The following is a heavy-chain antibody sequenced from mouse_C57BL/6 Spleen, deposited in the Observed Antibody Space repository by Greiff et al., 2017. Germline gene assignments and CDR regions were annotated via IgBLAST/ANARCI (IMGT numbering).Heavy chain of an antibody. J-gene: IGHJ1*03. V-gene: IGHV1-50*01. Sequence: QVQLQQPGAELVKPGASVKLSCKASGYTFTSYWMQWVKQRPGQGLEWIGEIDPSDSYTNYNQKLKGKATLTVDTSSSTAYMQLSSLTSEDSAVYYCARRGYSNWYFDVWGTGTTVTVSS. CDR2: IDPSDSYT. CDR3: ARRGYSNWYFDV. D-gene: IGHD2-5*01. CDR1: GYTFTSYW.